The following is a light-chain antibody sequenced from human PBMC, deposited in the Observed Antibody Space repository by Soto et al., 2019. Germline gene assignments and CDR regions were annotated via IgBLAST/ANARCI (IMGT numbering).Light chain of an antibody. CDR1: QSVSTN. CDR3: QQYGSSVT. J-gene: IGKJ5*01. Sequence: ERVMPQSTATLSVSPGDRATLSGRASQSVSTNVAWYQQKPGQAPRLLIYGASSRATGIPDRFSGSGSGTDFTLTISRLEPEDFAVYYCQQYGSSVTFGQGTRLEIK. CDR2: GAS. V-gene: IGKV3-20*01.